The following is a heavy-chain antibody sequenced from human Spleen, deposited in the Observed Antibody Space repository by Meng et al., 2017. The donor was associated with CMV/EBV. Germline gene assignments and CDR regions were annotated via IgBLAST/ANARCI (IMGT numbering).Heavy chain of an antibody. J-gene: IGHJ4*02. CDR1: GGSISSTTYY. V-gene: IGHV4-39*07. CDR3: ARGEKGYSSSWYLY. D-gene: IGHD6-13*01. Sequence: SETLSLTCTVSGGSISSTTYYWGWIRQPPGKGLEWIGTIYYSGNTYYNPSLKSRVTISVDTSKNQFSLRLNSVTAADTAVYYCARGEKGYSSSWYLYWGQGTLVTVSS. CDR2: IYYSGNT.